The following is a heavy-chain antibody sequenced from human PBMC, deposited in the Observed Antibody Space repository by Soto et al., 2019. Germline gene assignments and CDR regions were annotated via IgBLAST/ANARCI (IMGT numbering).Heavy chain of an antibody. J-gene: IGHJ6*02. CDR2: INWNGGST. CDR1: GFTFDDYG. V-gene: IGHV3-20*04. D-gene: IGHD3-10*01. Sequence: GGSLRLSCAASGFTFDDYGMSWVRQAPGKGLEWVSGINWNGGSTGYADSVKGRFTISRDNAKNSLYLQMNSLRAEDTALYYCARAPPSERFGELYYYYYGMDVWGQGTTVTVSS. CDR3: ARAPPSERFGELYYYYYGMDV.